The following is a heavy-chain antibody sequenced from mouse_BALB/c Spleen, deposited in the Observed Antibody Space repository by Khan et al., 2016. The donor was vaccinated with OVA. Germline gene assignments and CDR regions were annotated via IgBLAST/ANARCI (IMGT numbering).Heavy chain of an antibody. J-gene: IGHJ2*01. D-gene: IGHD1-1*01. Sequence: SGPGLVKPSQSLSLTGTVTGYSITSDYAWNWIRQFPGNKLEWMGFISYSGNTNYNPSLKSRISITRDPSKNQFFLQLNSVTTEDTATYYCARVYGGDFDYWGQGTTLTVSS. CDR3: ARVYGGDFDY. CDR1: GYSITSDYA. V-gene: IGHV3-2*02. CDR2: ISYSGNT.